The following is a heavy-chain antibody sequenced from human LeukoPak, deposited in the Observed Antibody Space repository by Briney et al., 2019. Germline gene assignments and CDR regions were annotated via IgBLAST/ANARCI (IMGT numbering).Heavy chain of an antibody. J-gene: IGHJ5*02. Sequence: ASVKVSCKAAGYTFGNYGIKWVRQAPGQGLEWVGWISGFNGNTNYAQNFHDRVTMTTDTSTTTAYMELRNLRSDDTAVYYCARDSSGYYQLYSNWFDPWGQGTLVTVSS. CDR3: ARDSSGYYQLYSNWFDP. V-gene: IGHV1-18*01. CDR1: GYTFGNYG. D-gene: IGHD3-22*01. CDR2: ISGFNGNT.